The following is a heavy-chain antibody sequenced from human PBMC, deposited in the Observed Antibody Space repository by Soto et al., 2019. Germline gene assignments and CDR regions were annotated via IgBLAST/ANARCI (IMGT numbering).Heavy chain of an antibody. V-gene: IGHV3-33*01. CDR2: IWYDGSNK. J-gene: IGHJ6*02. D-gene: IGHD6-6*01. Sequence: GESLKISCAASGFTFSSYGMHWVRQAPGKGLEWVAVIWYDGSNKYYADSVKGRFTISRDNSKNTLYLQMNSLRAEDTAVYYCARETGYSSSSGSWFYYYYGMDVWGQGTTVTVSS. CDR3: ARETGYSSSSGSWFYYYYGMDV. CDR1: GFTFSSYG.